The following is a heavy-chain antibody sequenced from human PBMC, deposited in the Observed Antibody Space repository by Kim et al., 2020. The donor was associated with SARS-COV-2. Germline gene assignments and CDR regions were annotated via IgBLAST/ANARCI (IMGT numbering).Heavy chain of an antibody. V-gene: IGHV4-4*07. CDR2: GST. D-gene: IGHD1-26*01. CDR3: YGELRELDY. Sequence: GSTNYNPSLKSRVTMSVDTSKNQFSLKLSSVTAADTAVYYCYGELRELDYWGQGTLVTVSS. J-gene: IGHJ4*02.